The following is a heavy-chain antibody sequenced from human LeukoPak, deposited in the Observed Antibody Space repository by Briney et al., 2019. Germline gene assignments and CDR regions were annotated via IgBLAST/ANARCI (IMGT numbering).Heavy chain of an antibody. CDR1: GGSISSYY. D-gene: IGHD5-18*01. CDR3: ARSAAMVDYYYYGMDV. V-gene: IGHV4-59*08. CDR2: IYYSGST. Sequence: SETLSLTCTVSGGSISSYYWSWIRQPPGKGLEWIGYIYYSGSTSYNPSLKSRVTISVDTSKNQFSLKLSSVTAADTAVYYCARSAAMVDYYYYGMDVWGQGTTVTVSS. J-gene: IGHJ6*02.